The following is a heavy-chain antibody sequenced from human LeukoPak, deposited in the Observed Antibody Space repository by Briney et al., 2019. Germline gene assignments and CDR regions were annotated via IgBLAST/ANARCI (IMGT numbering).Heavy chain of an antibody. CDR3: ARDPEESGCDFDY. Sequence: ASVKVSCKASGHTFTSYFMHWVRQAPGQGLEWMGIINPSGGSTSYAQKFQGRVTMTRDTSTSMVYMELTSLRSEDTAVYYCARDPEESGCDFDYWGQGTLVTVSS. CDR1: GHTFTSYF. J-gene: IGHJ4*02. V-gene: IGHV1-46*01. CDR2: INPSGGST. D-gene: IGHD6-19*01.